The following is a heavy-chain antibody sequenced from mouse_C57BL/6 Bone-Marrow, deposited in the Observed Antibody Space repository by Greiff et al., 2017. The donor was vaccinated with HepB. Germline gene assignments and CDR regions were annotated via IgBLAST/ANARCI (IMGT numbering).Heavy chain of an antibody. V-gene: IGHV1-61*01. J-gene: IGHJ2*01. CDR2: ICPSDSET. CDR3: ARMITDYFDY. Sequence: VQLQQPGAELVRPGSSVKLSCKASGYTFTSYWMAWVKQRPGQGLEWIGNICPSDSETHYNPKFKDKATLTVDKSSSTAYMQLSSLTSEDSAVYYCARMITDYFDYWGQGTTLTVSS. D-gene: IGHD2-4*01. CDR1: GYTFTSYW.